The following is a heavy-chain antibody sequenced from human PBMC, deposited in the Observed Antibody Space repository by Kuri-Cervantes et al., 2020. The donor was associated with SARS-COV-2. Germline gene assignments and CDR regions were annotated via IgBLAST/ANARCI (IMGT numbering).Heavy chain of an antibody. CDR1: GYTFTSYG. CDR2: ISAYNGNT. J-gene: IGHJ3*02. Sequence: ASVKVSCKASGYTFTSYGISWVRQAPGQGLEWMGWISAYNGNTNYAQKLQGRVTMTTDTSTSTAYMELRSLRSDDTAVYYCARPRGTVVVPAAMGGAFDIWGQGTMVTVSS. D-gene: IGHD2-2*01. V-gene: IGHV1-18*01. CDR3: ARPRGTVVVPAAMGGAFDI.